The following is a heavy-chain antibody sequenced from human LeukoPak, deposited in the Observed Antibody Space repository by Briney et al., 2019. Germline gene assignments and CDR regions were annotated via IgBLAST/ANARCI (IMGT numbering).Heavy chain of an antibody. Sequence: SETLSLTCTVSSGSIRTSYWSWIRQPPGKGLEWIGYISYSGSTNYNPSLTSRVSISVDTSQSQFSLKLSSVTTADTALYYCARGGCSSISCYYYYGMDVWGQGTTVTVSS. CDR1: SGSIRTSY. V-gene: IGHV4-59*01. CDR3: ARGGCSSISCYYYYGMDV. D-gene: IGHD2-2*01. CDR2: ISYSGST. J-gene: IGHJ6*02.